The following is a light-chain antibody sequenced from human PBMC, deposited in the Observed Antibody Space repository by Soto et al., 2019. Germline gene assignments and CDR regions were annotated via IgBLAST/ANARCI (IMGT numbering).Light chain of an antibody. CDR1: QSISSW. CDR3: QHYKTYSRT. CDR2: KAS. J-gene: IGKJ1*01. V-gene: IGKV1-5*03. Sequence: DIQMTQSPSTLSASVGDRVPITCRASQSISSWLAWYQQKPGKAPKLLIYKASSLESGVPSRFSGSGSGTEFTLTISSLQPDDFATYYCQHYKTYSRTFGQGTKVDIK.